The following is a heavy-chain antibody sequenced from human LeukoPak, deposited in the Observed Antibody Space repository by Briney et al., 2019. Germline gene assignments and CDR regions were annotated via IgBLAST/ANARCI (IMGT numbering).Heavy chain of an antibody. D-gene: IGHD2-2*01. Sequence: PSETLSLTCTVSGGSISSYYWSWIRQPPGKGLEWIGYIYYSGSTNYNPSLKSRVTISVDTSKNQFSLKLSSVTAADTAVYYCAREKYCSSTSCYGANWFDPWGQGTLVTVSS. J-gene: IGHJ5*02. V-gene: IGHV4-59*01. CDR2: IYYSGST. CDR3: AREKYCSSTSCYGANWFDP. CDR1: GGSISSYY.